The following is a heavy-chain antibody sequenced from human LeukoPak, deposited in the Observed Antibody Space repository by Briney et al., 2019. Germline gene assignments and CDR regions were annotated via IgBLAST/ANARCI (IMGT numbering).Heavy chain of an antibody. J-gene: IGHJ4*02. CDR1: GGSFSGYY. Sequence: SETLSLTCAVYGGSFSGYYWSWIRQPPGKGLEWIGEINHSGSTNYNPSLKSRVTISVDTSKNQFSLKLSSVTAADTAVYYCARDSGSYYYDYWGQGTLVTVSS. D-gene: IGHD1-26*01. V-gene: IGHV4-34*01. CDR3: ARDSGSYYYDY. CDR2: INHSGST.